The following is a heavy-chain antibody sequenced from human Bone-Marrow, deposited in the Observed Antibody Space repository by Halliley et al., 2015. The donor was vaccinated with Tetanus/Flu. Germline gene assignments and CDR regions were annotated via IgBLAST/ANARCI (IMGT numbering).Heavy chain of an antibody. CDR3: ARHKTSWDYNFDS. J-gene: IGHJ4*02. Sequence: TLSLTCSVSGASVSGGGYHWSWIRQPPGKGLEWIGHIYHSGITYYNPSLKSRVTMSLDESKNQISLKLKAETVADTSVYYCARHKTSWDYNFDSWGQGTLVSVS. D-gene: IGHD2-2*01. V-gene: IGHV4-61*08. CDR1: GASVSGGGYH. CDR2: IYHSGIT.